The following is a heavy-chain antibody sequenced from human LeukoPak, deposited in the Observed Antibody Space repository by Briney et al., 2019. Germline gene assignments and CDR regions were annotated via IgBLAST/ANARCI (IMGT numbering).Heavy chain of an antibody. D-gene: IGHD6-19*01. V-gene: IGHV1-2*06. CDR1: GYTFTGYY. CDR3: ARVRECSSGWRFDY. J-gene: IGHJ4*02. CDR2: INPNSGGT. Sequence: ASVKVSCKASGYTFTGYYMHWVRQAPGQGLEWMGRINPNSGGTNYAQKFQGRVTMTSDTSISTAYMELSRLRSDDTAVYYCARVRECSSGWRFDYWGQGTLVTVSS.